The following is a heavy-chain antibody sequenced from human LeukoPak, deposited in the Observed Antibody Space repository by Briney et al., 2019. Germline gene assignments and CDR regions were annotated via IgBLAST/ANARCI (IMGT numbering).Heavy chain of an antibody. CDR3: VRDRCSSTSCHDSPNWFDP. CDR2: VNWNGGST. V-gene: IGHV3-20*04. CDR1: GFTFDDYG. J-gene: IGHJ5*02. D-gene: IGHD2-2*01. Sequence: PGGALRLSCAASGFTFDDYGMSWVRQAPGKGLEGISGVNWNGGSTGYADSVKGRFTISRDNAKNSLYLQMNSLRAEDTALYYCVRDRCSSTSCHDSPNWFDPWGQGTLVTVSS.